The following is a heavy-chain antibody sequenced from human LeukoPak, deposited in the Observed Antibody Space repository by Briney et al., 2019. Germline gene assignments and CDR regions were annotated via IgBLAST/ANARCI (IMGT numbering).Heavy chain of an antibody. J-gene: IGHJ5*02. CDR1: GYSFTNNW. Sequence: KRGESLKISCKGSGYSFTNNWIGWVRQMPGEGLEWMGITYPGDSNTRYSPSFQGQVTISADKSISSAYLQWSSLKASDTAMYYCVRSPACSSGTCYPNWFDPWGQGTLVTVSS. CDR2: TYPGDSNT. V-gene: IGHV5-51*01. CDR3: VRSPACSSGTCYPNWFDP. D-gene: IGHD2-15*01.